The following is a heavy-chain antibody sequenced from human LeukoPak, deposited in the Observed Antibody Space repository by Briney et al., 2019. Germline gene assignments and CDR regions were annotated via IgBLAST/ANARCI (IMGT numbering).Heavy chain of an antibody. CDR1: GFTFSSYS. V-gene: IGHV3-21*01. Sequence: GGSLRLSCAASGFTFSSYSMNWVRQAPGKGLEWVSSISSSSSYIYYADSVKGRLTISRDNAKNSLYLQMNSLRAEDTAVYYCARGQYYGSGSYPFDYWGQGNLVTVSS. CDR2: ISSSSSYI. J-gene: IGHJ4*02. CDR3: ARGQYYGSGSYPFDY. D-gene: IGHD3-10*01.